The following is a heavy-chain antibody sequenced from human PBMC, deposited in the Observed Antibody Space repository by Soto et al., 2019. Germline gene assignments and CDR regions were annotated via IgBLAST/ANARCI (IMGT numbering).Heavy chain of an antibody. CDR1: GYRFSRDIAT. V-gene: IGHV6-1*01. Sequence: PSQPLSLTCSISGYRFSRDIATCTWIRQSPSRGLEWLGRTYYRSKWFYDYAVSVKSRINIKPDTSKNQFSLQLNSVTPEDTAVYYCARHLAETSRLEYYYGMDVWGQGTTVNVS. CDR3: ARHLAETSRLEYYYGMDV. CDR2: TYYRSKWFY. D-gene: IGHD2-15*01. J-gene: IGHJ6*02.